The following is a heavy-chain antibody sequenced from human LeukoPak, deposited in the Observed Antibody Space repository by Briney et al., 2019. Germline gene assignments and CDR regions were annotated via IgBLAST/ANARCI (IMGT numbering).Heavy chain of an antibody. D-gene: IGHD1-14*01. CDR1: GFTFSSYS. J-gene: IGHJ6*03. CDR3: AREPPTNRVPNMDV. CDR2: ISSSSSYI. Sequence: PGGSLRPSCAASGFTFSSYSMNWVRQAPGKGLEWASSISSSSSYIYYADSVKGRFTISRDNAKNSLYLQTNSLRAEDTAVYYCAREPPTNRVPNMDVWGKGTRSPSP. V-gene: IGHV3-21*01.